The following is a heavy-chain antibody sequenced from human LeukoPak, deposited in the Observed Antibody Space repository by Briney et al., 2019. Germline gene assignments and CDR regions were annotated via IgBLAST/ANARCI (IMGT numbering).Heavy chain of an antibody. CDR2: ISYDGSNK. D-gene: IGHD7-27*01. V-gene: IGHV3-30*18. Sequence: GESLKISCAASGFTLSSYGMHWVRQAPGKGLEWVAVISYDGSNKYYADSVKGRFTISRDNSKNTLYLQMNSLRDEDTAVYYCAKQSWGSTYYFDYWGQGTLVTVSS. CDR1: GFTLSSYG. CDR3: AKQSWGSTYYFDY. J-gene: IGHJ4*02.